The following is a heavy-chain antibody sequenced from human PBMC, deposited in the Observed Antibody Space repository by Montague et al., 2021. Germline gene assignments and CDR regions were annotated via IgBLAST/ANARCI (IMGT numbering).Heavy chain of an antibody. CDR3: ARVFSSWYVGWFDP. D-gene: IGHD6-13*01. J-gene: IGHJ5*02. CDR1: GASITSNIYY. V-gene: IGHV4-39*07. CDR2: IYYSGNS. Sequence: SETLSLTCTVSGASITSNIYYWCWTRQSPGKGLEWIGSIYYSGNSFYQPSLKSRITMAVDTSKNQFSLKLSSVTAADTAIYYCARVFSSWYVGWFDPWGQGTLVTVSS.